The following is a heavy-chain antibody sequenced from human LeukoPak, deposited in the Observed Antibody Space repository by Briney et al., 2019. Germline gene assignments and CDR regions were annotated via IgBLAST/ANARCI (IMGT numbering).Heavy chain of an antibody. V-gene: IGHV3-23*01. D-gene: IGHD3/OR15-3a*01. CDR1: GFTFSHYA. CDR2: ISGIGDNT. CDR3: AQRMDPNYYYYGMDV. Sequence: GGSLRLSCVASGFTFSHYAMNWVRQAPGTGLEWVSSISGIGDNTYYADSVKGRFTISGDNSKNTLYLQMNSLRAEDTAVYFCAQRMDPNYYYYGMDVWGQGTTVTVSS. J-gene: IGHJ6*02.